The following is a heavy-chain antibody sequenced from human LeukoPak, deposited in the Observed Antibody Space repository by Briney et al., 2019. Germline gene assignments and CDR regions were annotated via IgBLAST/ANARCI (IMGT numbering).Heavy chain of an antibody. D-gene: IGHD1-1*01. V-gene: IGHV5-51*01. CDR2: IYPGESDT. J-gene: IGHJ4*02. CDR1: GYSFTSYW. CDR3: ARHETGPYFDY. Sequence: GESLQISCKGSGYSFTSYWIGWVRQMPGKGLECMGIIYPGESDTRYSPSFQGQVTISADKSISTAYLQWSSLKASDTAMYYCARHETGPYFDYWGQGTLVTVSS.